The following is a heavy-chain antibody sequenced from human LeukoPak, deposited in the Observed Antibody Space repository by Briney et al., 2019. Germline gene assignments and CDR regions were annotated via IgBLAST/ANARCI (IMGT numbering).Heavy chain of an antibody. J-gene: IGHJ4*02. CDR1: GFTFSSYS. V-gene: IGHV3-21*01. D-gene: IGHD6-13*01. CDR2: ISSSSNYI. CDR3: ARGDDSSSWQRGPFDY. Sequence: PGGSLRLSCAAPGFTFSSYSMNWVRQAPGKGLEWVSSISSSSNYIYYADSVKGRFTISRDNAKNSLYLQMNSLRAEDTAVYYCARGDDSSSWQRGPFDYWGQGTLVTVSS.